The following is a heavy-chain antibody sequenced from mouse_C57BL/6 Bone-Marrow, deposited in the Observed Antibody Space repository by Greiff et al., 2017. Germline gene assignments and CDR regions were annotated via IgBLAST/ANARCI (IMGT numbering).Heavy chain of an antibody. J-gene: IGHJ4*01. CDR2: ITPSSGYT. V-gene: IGHV1-4*01. D-gene: IGHD2-14*01. Sequence: VQLQQSGAELARPGASVKMSCKASGYTFTSYTMHWVKRRPGLGLAWIGSITPSSGYTKYNQKFKVKATLTADKSSSTAYMQLSSLPSEDSAVDYCARWGWYEKGYAMDYWGQGTSVTVSS. CDR3: ARWGWYEKGYAMDY. CDR1: GYTFTSYT.